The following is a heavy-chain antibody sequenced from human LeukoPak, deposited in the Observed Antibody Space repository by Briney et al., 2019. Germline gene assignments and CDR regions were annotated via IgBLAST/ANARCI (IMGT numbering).Heavy chain of an antibody. CDR1: GYSFTSYW. CDR3: ARQAARGSYYYYYGMDV. CDR2: IYPGDSDT. V-gene: IGHV5-51*01. J-gene: IGHJ6*02. D-gene: IGHD6-6*01. Sequence: GESLKISCKGSGYSFTSYWIGWVRQMPGKGLEWMGIIYPGDSDTSYSPSFQGQVTISADKSISTAYLQWSSLKASDTAMYYCARQAARGSYYYYYGMDVWGQGTTVTVSS.